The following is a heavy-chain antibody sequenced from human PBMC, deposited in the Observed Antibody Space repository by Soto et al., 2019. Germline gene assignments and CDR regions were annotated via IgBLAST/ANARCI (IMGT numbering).Heavy chain of an antibody. CDR2: IIPIFNKV. Sequence: QVQLVQSGAEVKKPGSSLKVSCKSSGGTFSSYAISWVRQAPGQGLEWLGGIIPIFNKVNYAQKSQGRVTSTGDGSTSPAYQELDIPRSCHTALQLWAETPNPLCSGDNWYSGLDSWGQGTLVIVSS. D-gene: IGHD2-15*01. CDR3: AETPNPLCSGDNWYSGLDS. V-gene: IGHV1-69*12. CDR1: GGTFSSYA. J-gene: IGHJ4*02.